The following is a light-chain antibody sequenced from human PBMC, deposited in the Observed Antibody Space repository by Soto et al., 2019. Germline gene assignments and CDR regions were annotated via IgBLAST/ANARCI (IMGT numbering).Light chain of an antibody. V-gene: IGKV3-20*01. CDR2: GAS. CDR1: QTVSGSH. J-gene: IGKJ2*01. Sequence: IVLTQSPGTLSLSPGERATLSCRASQTVSGSHLAWYQQKPGQAPRLIIYGASTRPTGIPDRFSGSGSGTDFTLTITRREPEDFAVYECQQYGGATPEFPFGQGTKVEIK. CDR3: QQYGGATPEFP.